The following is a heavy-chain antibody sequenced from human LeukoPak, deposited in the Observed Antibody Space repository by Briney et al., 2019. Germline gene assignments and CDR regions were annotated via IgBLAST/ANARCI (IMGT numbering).Heavy chain of an antibody. V-gene: IGHV3-30*18. CDR3: AKDRGVAGTMAD. CDR2: ISYDGSEI. CDR1: GFTFSSYG. J-gene: IGHJ4*02. Sequence: GRSLRLSCAASGFTFSSYGMHWVRQAPGKGLEWVTVISYDGSEIHYADSVKGRFTISRDNSKNTLYLQMNSLRTEETAVYHCAKDRGVAGTMADWGQGTLVIVSS. D-gene: IGHD6-19*01.